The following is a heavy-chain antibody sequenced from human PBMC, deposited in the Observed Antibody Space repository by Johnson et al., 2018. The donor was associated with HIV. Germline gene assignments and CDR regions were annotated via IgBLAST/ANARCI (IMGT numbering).Heavy chain of an antibody. CDR3: AREGEWRGEGVYQI. CDR2: IDTEGSGT. D-gene: IGHD6-13*01. CDR1: GFSFSTYW. Sequence: EVQLVESGGRLVQPGGSLRLSCAASGFSFSTYWMHWVRRVPGKGLVWVSRIDTEGSGTTYADSVKGRFTISRDNAKNTLYLQMNSLRAEDTALYYCAREGEWRGEGVYQIWGQGTMVTVSS. V-gene: IGHV3-74*03. J-gene: IGHJ3*02.